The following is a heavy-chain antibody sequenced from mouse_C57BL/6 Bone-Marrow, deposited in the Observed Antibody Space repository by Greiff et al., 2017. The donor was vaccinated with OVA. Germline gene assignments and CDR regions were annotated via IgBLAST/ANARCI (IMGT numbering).Heavy chain of an antibody. CDR3: TWYYYGSSHWYFDV. V-gene: IGHV6-3*01. Sequence: EVQRVESGGGLVQPGGSMKLSCVASGFTFSNYWMNWVRQSPEKGLEWVAQIRLKSDNYATHYAESVKGRFTISRDDSKSSVYLQMNNLRAEDTGIYYCTWYYYGSSHWYFDVWGTGTTVTVSS. J-gene: IGHJ1*03. CDR2: IRLKSDNYAT. CDR1: GFTFSNYW. D-gene: IGHD1-1*01.